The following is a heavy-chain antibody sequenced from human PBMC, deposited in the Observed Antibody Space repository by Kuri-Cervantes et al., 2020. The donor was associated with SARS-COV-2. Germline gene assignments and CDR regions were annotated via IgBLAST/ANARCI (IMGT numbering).Heavy chain of an antibody. V-gene: IGHV1-69*05. D-gene: IGHD7-27*01. CDR1: GGTFSGYA. CDR3: ARMTTGDYMDV. Sequence: SVKVSCNASGGTFSGYAISWVRQAPGQGLEWMGGIIPIFGTANYAQKFQGRVTITTDESTSTAYMELSSLRSEDTAVYYCARMTTGDYMDVWGKGTTVTVSS. J-gene: IGHJ6*03. CDR2: IIPIFGTA.